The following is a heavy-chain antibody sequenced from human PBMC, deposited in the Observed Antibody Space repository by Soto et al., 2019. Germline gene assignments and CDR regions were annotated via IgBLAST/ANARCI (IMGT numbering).Heavy chain of an antibody. CDR2: IYYSGST. CDR1: GGFISSGDYY. D-gene: IGHD2-21*01. J-gene: IGHJ1*01. Sequence: SEPLSLTCTVSGGFISSGDYYWSWIRQPPGKGLEWIGYIYYSGSTYYNPSLKSRVTISVETSKNQFSLKLSSVTAADTAVYYCVRDAYRGNSPHDWPWGHSSPVTVYS. CDR3: VRDAYRGNSPHDWP. V-gene: IGHV4-30-4*01.